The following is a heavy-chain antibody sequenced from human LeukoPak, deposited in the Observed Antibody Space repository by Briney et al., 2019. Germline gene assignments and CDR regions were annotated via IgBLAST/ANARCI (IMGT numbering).Heavy chain of an antibody. CDR1: GGAISSYY. CDR2: IYYSGRT. D-gene: IGHD3-3*01. CDR3: ARDPHDFWSGYTHNWFDP. Sequence: PSETLSLTCTVSGGAISSYYWSWIRHPPGGGLEWIRYIYYSGRTNYNPSLKTRVTISVDTSKKQLSLKLSSVTAADTAVYYCARDPHDFWSGYTHNWFDPWGQGTLVTVSS. V-gene: IGHV4-59*01. J-gene: IGHJ5*02.